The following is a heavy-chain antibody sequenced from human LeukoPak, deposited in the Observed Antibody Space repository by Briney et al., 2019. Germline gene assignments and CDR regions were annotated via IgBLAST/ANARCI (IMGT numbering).Heavy chain of an antibody. V-gene: IGHV1-18*04. J-gene: IGHJ4*02. D-gene: IGHD3-10*01. CDR1: GYTFTTYG. CDR2: IGVYNGKT. Sequence: GASVKVSCKASGYTFTTYGFSWVRQAPGQGLEWMGWIGVYNGKTEYAQEFQGRVTMTTDTSTSTAYMELRSLTSDDTAVYYCARDIGVSQFDYWGQGTLVTVSS. CDR3: ARDIGVSQFDY.